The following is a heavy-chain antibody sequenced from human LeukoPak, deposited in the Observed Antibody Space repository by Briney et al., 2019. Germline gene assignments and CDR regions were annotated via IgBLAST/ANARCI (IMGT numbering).Heavy chain of an antibody. CDR1: GFTFSNAW. D-gene: IGHD1-14*01. J-gene: IGHJ5*02. CDR3: TTSPGIGP. CDR2: IQSKTDGGTT. V-gene: IGHV3-15*01. Sequence: PGGSLRLSCAASGFTFSNAWMSWVRQAPGKGLEWVGRIQSKTDGGTTDYAAPVKGRFTISRDDSKNTVYLQMNSLKTEDTAVYYCTTSPGIGPWGQGTLVSVSS.